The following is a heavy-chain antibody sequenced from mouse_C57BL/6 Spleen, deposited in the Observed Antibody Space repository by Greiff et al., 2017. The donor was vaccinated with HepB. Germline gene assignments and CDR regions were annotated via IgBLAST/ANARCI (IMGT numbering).Heavy chain of an antibody. D-gene: IGHD4-1*02. Sequence: VKVVESGAELVRPGASVTLSCKASGYTFTDYEMHWVKQTPVHGLEWIGAIDPETGGTAYNQKFKGKAILTADKSSSTAYMELRSLTSEDSAVYYCTRDPQLSDAMDYWGQGTSVTVSS. CDR3: TRDPQLSDAMDY. J-gene: IGHJ4*01. V-gene: IGHV1-15*01. CDR2: IDPETGGT. CDR1: GYTFTDYE.